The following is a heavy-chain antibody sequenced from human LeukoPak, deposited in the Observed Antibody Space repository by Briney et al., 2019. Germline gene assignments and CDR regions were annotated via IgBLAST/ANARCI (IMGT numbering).Heavy chain of an antibody. CDR1: GFTFSSYA. V-gene: IGHV3-30-3*01. CDR3: ARRGSSWSPAPQKRPLDY. CDR2: ISYDGSNK. D-gene: IGHD6-13*01. J-gene: IGHJ4*02. Sequence: GGSLRLSCAASGFTFSSYAMHWVRQAPGKGLEWVAVISYDGSNKYYADSVKGRFTISRDNSKNTLYLQMNSLRAEDTAVYYCARRGSSWSPAPQKRPLDYWGQGTLVTVSS.